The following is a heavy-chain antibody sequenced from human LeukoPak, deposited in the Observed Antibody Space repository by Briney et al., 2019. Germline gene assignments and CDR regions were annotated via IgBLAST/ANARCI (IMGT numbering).Heavy chain of an antibody. CDR2: IYTSGST. CDR1: GGSISSGSYH. CDR3: ARESLQRGWFDAFDI. J-gene: IGHJ3*02. Sequence: SETLSLPCTVSGGSISSGSYHWSWIRQPAGKGLEWIGRIYTSGSTSYNPSLTRRVTISVDTSKNQFSLQLTSVTPEDTAVYYCARESLQRGWFDAFDIWGQGTMVTVSS. D-gene: IGHD6-19*01. V-gene: IGHV4-61*02.